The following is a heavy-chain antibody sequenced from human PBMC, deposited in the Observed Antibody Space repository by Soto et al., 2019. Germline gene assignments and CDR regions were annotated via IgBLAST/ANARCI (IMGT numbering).Heavy chain of an antibody. CDR2: IYYSGST. D-gene: IGHD1-1*01. Sequence: SETLSLTCTVSGGSISSSSYYWGWIRQPPGKGLEWIGSIYYSGSTYYNPSLKSRVTISVDTSKNQFSLKLSSVTAADTAVYYCSRRWNDVLSWFDPWGQGTLVTVSS. J-gene: IGHJ5*02. CDR3: SRRWNDVLSWFDP. CDR1: GGSISSSSYY. V-gene: IGHV4-39*01.